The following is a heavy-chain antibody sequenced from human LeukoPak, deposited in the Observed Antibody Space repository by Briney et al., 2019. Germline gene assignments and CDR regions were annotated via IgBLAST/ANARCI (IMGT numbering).Heavy chain of an antibody. CDR1: GFIFSSYA. Sequence: PGRSLRLSCAASGFIFSSYAMHWVRQAPGKGLEWVAIISNDGSNKYYADSVKGRFTISRDNSKNTLYLQMNSLRAEDTAVYYCARDASGMDVWGQGTTVTVSS. J-gene: IGHJ6*02. V-gene: IGHV3-30-3*01. CDR3: ARDASGMDV. CDR2: ISNDGSNK.